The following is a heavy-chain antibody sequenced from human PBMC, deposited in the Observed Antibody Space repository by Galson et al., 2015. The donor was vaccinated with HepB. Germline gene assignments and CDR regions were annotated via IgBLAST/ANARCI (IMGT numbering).Heavy chain of an antibody. CDR1: GFTFSSYA. V-gene: IGHV3-23*01. Sequence: SLRLSCAASGFTFSSYAMSWVRQAPGKGLEWVSAISGSGGSTYYADSVRGRFTISRDNSKNTLYLQMNSLRAEDTAVYYCAKRAYCGGDCYPAEYFQHWGQGTLVTVSS. CDR3: AKRAYCGGDCYPAEYFQH. J-gene: IGHJ1*01. CDR2: ISGSGGST. D-gene: IGHD2-21*02.